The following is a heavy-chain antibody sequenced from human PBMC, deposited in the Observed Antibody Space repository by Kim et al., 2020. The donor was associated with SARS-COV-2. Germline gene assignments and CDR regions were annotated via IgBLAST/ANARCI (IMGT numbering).Heavy chain of an antibody. D-gene: IGHD2-21*02. CDR2: IIPIFGTA. J-gene: IGHJ6*02. Sequence: SVKVSCKASGGTFSSYAISWVRQAPGQGLEWMGGIIPIFGTANYAQKFQGRVTITADESTSTAYMELSSLRSEDTAVYYCARTTYCGGDCSVSYYYYGMDVWGQGTTVTVSS. CDR3: ARTTYCGGDCSVSYYYYGMDV. V-gene: IGHV1-69*13. CDR1: GGTFSSYA.